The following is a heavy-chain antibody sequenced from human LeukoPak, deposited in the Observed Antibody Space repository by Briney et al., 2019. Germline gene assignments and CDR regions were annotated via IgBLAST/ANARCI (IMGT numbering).Heavy chain of an antibody. J-gene: IGHJ4*02. D-gene: IGHD2-8*01. CDR2: IIPIFGTA. Sequence: SVKVSCKASGGTFSSYAISWVRQAPGQGLEWMGGIIPIFGTANYAQKFQGRVTITTDKSTSTAYMELSSLRSEDTAVYYCARGGVVRGYPDYWGQGTLVTVSS. CDR1: GGTFSSYA. CDR3: ARGGVVRGYPDY. V-gene: IGHV1-69*05.